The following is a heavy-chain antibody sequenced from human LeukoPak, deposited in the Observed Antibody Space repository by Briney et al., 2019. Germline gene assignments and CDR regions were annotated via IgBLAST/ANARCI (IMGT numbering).Heavy chain of an antibody. D-gene: IGHD2-21*02. V-gene: IGHV4-39*01. CDR2: IFYNGST. CDR3: ARRPRLVSATNWFDP. CDR1: GGSIYSSSFY. J-gene: IGHJ5*02. Sequence: SETLSLTCTVSGGSIYSSSFYWSWIRQPPGKGLEWIGSIFYNGSTYYTPSLKSRVTISVDKSKNQFSLDLSSVTAADSAVYYCARRPRLVSATNWFDPWGQGTLVNVSS.